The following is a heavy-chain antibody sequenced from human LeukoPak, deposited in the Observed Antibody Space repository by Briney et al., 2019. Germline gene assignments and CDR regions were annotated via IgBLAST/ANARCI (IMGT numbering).Heavy chain of an antibody. CDR3: ARASGDRGFDY. J-gene: IGHJ4*02. D-gene: IGHD7-27*01. Sequence: SGTLSLTCTVSGGSISSYYWSWIRQPPGKGLEWIGYIYYSGSTNYNPSLKSRVTISVDTSKNQFSLKLSSVTAADTAVYYCARASGDRGFDYWGQGTLVTVSS. V-gene: IGHV4-59*01. CDR1: GGSISSYY. CDR2: IYYSGST.